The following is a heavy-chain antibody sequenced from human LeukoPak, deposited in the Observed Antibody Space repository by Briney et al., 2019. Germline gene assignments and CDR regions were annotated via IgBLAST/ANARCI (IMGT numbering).Heavy chain of an antibody. CDR2: IDPNSGGT. J-gene: IGHJ4*02. V-gene: IGHV1-2*02. CDR1: GGTFSSYA. D-gene: IGHD3-9*01. CDR3: ARADYDILTGDY. Sequence: ASVKVSCKASGGTFSSYAISWVRQAPGQGLEWMGWIDPNSGGTNYAQKFQGRVTMTRDTSISTAYMELSRLRSDDTAVYYCARADYDILTGDYWGQGTLVTVSS.